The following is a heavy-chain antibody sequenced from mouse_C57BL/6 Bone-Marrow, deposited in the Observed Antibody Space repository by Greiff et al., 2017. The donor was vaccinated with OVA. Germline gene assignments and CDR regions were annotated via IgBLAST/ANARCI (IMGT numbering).Heavy chain of an antibody. Sequence: EVQGVESGGDLVKPGGSLKLSCAASGFTFSSYGMSWVRQTPDNRLEWVATISSGGSYTYYPDSVKGRFTISRDNAKNTLYLQMSSLKSEDTAMYYCARHDDGYYLYAMDYWGQGTSVTVSS. CDR2: ISSGGSYT. D-gene: IGHD2-3*01. CDR3: ARHDDGYYLYAMDY. CDR1: GFTFSSYG. J-gene: IGHJ4*01. V-gene: IGHV5-6*01.